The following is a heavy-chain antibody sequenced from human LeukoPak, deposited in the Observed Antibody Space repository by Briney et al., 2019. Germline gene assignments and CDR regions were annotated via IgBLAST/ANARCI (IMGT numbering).Heavy chain of an antibody. Sequence: SETLSLTCAVYGGSFSGYYWSWIRQPPGKGLEWIGEINHSGSTNYNPSLKSRVTLSVDTSKNQFSLKLSSVTAADTAVYYCARVPYYDSSPPIWGQGTMVTVSS. D-gene: IGHD3-22*01. CDR3: ARVPYYDSSPPI. V-gene: IGHV4-34*01. CDR1: GGSFSGYY. J-gene: IGHJ3*02. CDR2: INHSGST.